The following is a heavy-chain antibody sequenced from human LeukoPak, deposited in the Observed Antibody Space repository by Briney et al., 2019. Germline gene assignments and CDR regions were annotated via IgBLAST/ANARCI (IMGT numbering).Heavy chain of an antibody. CDR3: AKGRGWEASYYYYYMDV. CDR1: GFTFSSYG. D-gene: IGHD1-26*01. CDR2: IRSDGSNK. V-gene: IGHV3-30*02. Sequence: GGSLRLSCAASGFTFSSYGMHWVRQAPGKGLEGVAVIRSDGSNKYYTDSVKGRFTISRDNSKNTLYLQMNSLRAEDTAVYYCAKGRGWEASYYYYYMDVWGKGTTVTISS. J-gene: IGHJ6*03.